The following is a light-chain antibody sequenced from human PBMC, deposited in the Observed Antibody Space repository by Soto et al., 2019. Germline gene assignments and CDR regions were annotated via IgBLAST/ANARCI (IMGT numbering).Light chain of an antibody. Sequence: QSALTQPASVSGSPGQSITVSCTGTSSDVGNYNLVSWYQQHPGKAPKLMIYEVTKRPSGVSNRFSGSKSGNTASLTISGLQAEDEADYYCCSYAGSSTFVFGTGTKPTVL. J-gene: IGLJ1*01. V-gene: IGLV2-23*02. CDR1: SSDVGNYNL. CDR2: EVT. CDR3: CSYAGSSTFV.